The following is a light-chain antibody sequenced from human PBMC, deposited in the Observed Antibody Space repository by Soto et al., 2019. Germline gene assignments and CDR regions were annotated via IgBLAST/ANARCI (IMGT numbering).Light chain of an antibody. V-gene: IGKV3-15*01. CDR1: QNIGIN. CDR2: GAS. J-gene: IGKJ2*01. Sequence: EIVLTQSPATLSVSPGERATLSCRASQNIGINLAWFQQKPGQAPRLLIYGASARATALPARFSGSGSGTEFTLTISILQSEDFAVYYCQQYNNWPLMYTFGQGTKLEIK. CDR3: QQYNNWPLMYT.